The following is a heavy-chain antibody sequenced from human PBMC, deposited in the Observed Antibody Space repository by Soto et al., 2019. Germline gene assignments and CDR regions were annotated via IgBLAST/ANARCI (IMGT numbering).Heavy chain of an antibody. CDR3: ARRSRWLQLKAFDI. J-gene: IGHJ3*02. D-gene: IGHD5-12*01. CDR2: INHSGST. CDR1: GGSITSTNY. Sequence: SETLSLTCAVSGGSITSTNYWSWIRQPPGKGLEWIGEINHSGSTNYNPSLKSRVTISVDTSKNQFSLKLSSVTAADTAVYYCARRSRWLQLKAFDIWGQGTMVTVSS. V-gene: IGHV4-34*01.